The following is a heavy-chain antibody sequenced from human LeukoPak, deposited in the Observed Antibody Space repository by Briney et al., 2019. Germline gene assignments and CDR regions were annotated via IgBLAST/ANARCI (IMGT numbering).Heavy chain of an antibody. CDR1: GGTFSSYA. D-gene: IGHD1-26*01. J-gene: IGHJ6*04. Sequence: GASVKVSCKASGGTFSSYAISWVRQAPGQGLEWMGGIIPIFGTANYAQKFQCRVTITADKSTSTAYMELSSLRSEDTAVYYCARGGSDFEYYYYGMDVWGKGTTVTVSS. CDR3: ARGGSDFEYYYYGMDV. CDR2: IIPIFGTA. V-gene: IGHV1-69*06.